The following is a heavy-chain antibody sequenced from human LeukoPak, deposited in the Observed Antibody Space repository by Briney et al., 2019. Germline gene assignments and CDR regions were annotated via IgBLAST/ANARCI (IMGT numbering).Heavy chain of an antibody. V-gene: IGHV4-39*01. CDR1: GGSISSSSYY. CDR2: IYHSGST. CDR3: AGHVGHYDFWCGYYKTDSWFDP. J-gene: IGHJ5*02. Sequence: PSETLSLTCTVSGGSISSSSYYWGWIRQPPGKGLEWIGSIYHSGSTYYNPSLKSRVTISVDTSKNQFSLKLSSVTAADTAVYYCAGHVGHYDFWCGYYKTDSWFDPWGQGTLVTVSS. D-gene: IGHD3-3*01.